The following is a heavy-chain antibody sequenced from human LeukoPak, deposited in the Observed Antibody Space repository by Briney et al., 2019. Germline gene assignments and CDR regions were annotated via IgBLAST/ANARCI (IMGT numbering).Heavy chain of an antibody. Sequence: GGSLRLSCAASGFTFSSYWMSWVRQAPGKGLEWVANIKQDGSEKYYVDSVKGRFTISRDNSKNTLYLQMNSLRAEDTAVYYCAKIQGSGYYDGDAFDIWGQGTVVTVSS. J-gene: IGHJ3*02. V-gene: IGHV3-7*03. D-gene: IGHD3-22*01. CDR3: AKIQGSGYYDGDAFDI. CDR2: IKQDGSEK. CDR1: GFTFSSYW.